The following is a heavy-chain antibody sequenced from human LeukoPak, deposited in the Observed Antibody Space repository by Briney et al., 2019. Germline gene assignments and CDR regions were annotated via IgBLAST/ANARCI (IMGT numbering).Heavy chain of an antibody. CDR3: ARVRNNHYYHSNTGWFDP. D-gene: IGHD3-22*01. J-gene: IGHJ5*02. Sequence: ASVKVSCKASGYTFTSYDINWVRQATGQGLEWMGWISAYNGNTNYAQKLQGRVTMTTDTSTSTAYMELRSLRSDDTAVYYCARVRNNHYYHSNTGWFDPWGQGTLVTVSS. CDR2: ISAYNGNT. V-gene: IGHV1-18*01. CDR1: GYTFTSYD.